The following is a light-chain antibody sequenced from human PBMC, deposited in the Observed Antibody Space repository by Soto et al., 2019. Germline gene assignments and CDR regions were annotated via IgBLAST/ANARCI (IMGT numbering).Light chain of an antibody. J-gene: IGLJ2*01. Sequence: QSVLTQPPSVSGAPGQRVTISCTGSSSNIGAGYDVHWYQQLPGTAPKLLIDSNSNRPSGVPDRFSGSKSGTSASLAITGLQAEDEADYYCRSYDSSLSGFVVFGGGTKLTVL. V-gene: IGLV1-40*01. CDR3: RSYDSSLSGFVV. CDR1: SSNIGAGYD. CDR2: SNS.